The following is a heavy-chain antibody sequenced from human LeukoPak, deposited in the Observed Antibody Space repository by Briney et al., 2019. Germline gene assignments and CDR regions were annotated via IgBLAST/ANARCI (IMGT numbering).Heavy chain of an antibody. J-gene: IGHJ4*02. V-gene: IGHV3-73*01. D-gene: IGHD3-10*01. CDR1: GFSFSGST. Sequence: SGGSLRLSCAASGFSFSGSTIHWVRQASGRGLEWVGRIRNKANSYATASGASVEGRFTFSRDDSKNTAYLQMNSLRAEDTAVYYCAKSTLPMVRGARGTSFDYWGQGTLVTVSS. CDR2: IRNKANSYAT. CDR3: AKSTLPMVRGARGTSFDY.